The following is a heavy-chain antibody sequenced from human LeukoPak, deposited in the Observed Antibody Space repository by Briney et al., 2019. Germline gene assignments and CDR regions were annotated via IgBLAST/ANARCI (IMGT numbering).Heavy chain of an antibody. Sequence: PGGSLRLSCAASGFTFSNAWMSWVRQAPGKGLEWVGRIKSKIGGGTTDYAAPVKGRFTISRDDSKNTLYLQMNSLKTEDTAVYCCTTDRDWGQGTMVTVSS. CDR3: TTDRD. CDR1: GFTFSNAW. J-gene: IGHJ3*01. CDR2: IKSKIGGGTT. V-gene: IGHV3-15*01.